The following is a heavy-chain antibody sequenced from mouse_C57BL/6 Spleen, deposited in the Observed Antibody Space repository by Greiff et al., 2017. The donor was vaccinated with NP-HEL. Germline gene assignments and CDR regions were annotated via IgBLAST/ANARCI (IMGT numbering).Heavy chain of an antibody. CDR1: GFSFNTYA. J-gene: IGHJ1*03. CDR3: VRQGGYYVDWYFDV. D-gene: IGHD2-3*01. CDR2: IRSKSNNYAT. V-gene: IGHV10-1*01. Sequence: EVQLVESGGGLVQPKGSLKLSCAASGFSFNTYAMNWVRQAPGKGLEWVARIRSKSNNYATYYADSVKDRFTISRDDSESMLYLQMSNLKTEDTAMYYCVRQGGYYVDWYFDVWGTGTTVTVSS.